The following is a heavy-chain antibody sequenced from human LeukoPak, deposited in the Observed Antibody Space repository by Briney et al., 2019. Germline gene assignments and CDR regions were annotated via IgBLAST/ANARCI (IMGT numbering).Heavy chain of an antibody. Sequence: GGSLRLSCAASGFTFSNYGMCWIRQAPGKGLEWVSLISGDGGNTYYPDSVKGRFTISRDNSKNTVYLQMNSLRAEDTALYYCAPDLRGSASSLDDWGQGTLVTVSS. D-gene: IGHD6-25*01. V-gene: IGHV3-23*01. CDR3: APDLRGSASSLDD. CDR2: ISGDGGNT. J-gene: IGHJ4*02. CDR1: GFTFSNYG.